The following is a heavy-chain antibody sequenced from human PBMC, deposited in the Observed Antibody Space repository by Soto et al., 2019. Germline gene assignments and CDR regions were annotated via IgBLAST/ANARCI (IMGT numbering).Heavy chain of an antibody. Sequence: SETLSLTCAVYGGSFSAYYWSWIRQPPGKGLEWIGEIDHSGSTNYNPSLESQVTISVDTSKNQFSLKVSSVTAADTAVYHCARTVRAIFHGMDVWGQGTTVTVSS. CDR1: GGSFSAYY. CDR2: IDHSGST. V-gene: IGHV4-34*01. CDR3: ARTVRAIFHGMDV. J-gene: IGHJ6*02. D-gene: IGHD3-16*02.